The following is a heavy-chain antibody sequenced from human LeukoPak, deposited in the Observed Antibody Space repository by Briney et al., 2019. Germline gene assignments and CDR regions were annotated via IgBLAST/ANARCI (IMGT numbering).Heavy chain of an antibody. CDR2: IKPDGSDK. V-gene: IGHV3-7*01. CDR3: ARSPVIIYSGYDSVFDY. Sequence: GGSLRLSCAASGFSFSSYWMNWVRQAPGKGLEWVANIKPDGSDKYYVDSVKGRFTISRDNAKNSLYLQMNSLRAEDTAVYYCARSPVIIYSGYDSVFDYWGQGTLVTVSS. CDR1: GFSFSSYW. J-gene: IGHJ4*02. D-gene: IGHD5-12*01.